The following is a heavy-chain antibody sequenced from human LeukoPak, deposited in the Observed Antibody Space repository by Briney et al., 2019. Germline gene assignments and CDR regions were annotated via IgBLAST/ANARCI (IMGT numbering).Heavy chain of an antibody. CDR3: AKGRQWLVPVQYYFDY. D-gene: IGHD6-19*01. Sequence: TGGSLRLSCAASGFTFSSYAMSWVRQAPGKGLEWVSAISGSGGSTYYADSVKGRFTISGDNSKNTLYLQMNSLRAEDTAVYYCAKGRQWLVPVQYYFDYWGQGTLVTVSS. CDR1: GFTFSSYA. V-gene: IGHV3-23*01. CDR2: ISGSGGST. J-gene: IGHJ4*02.